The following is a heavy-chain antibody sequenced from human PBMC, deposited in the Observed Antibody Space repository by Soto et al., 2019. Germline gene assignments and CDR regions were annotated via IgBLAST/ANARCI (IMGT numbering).Heavy chain of an antibody. D-gene: IGHD3-10*01. CDR2: VYYSGST. J-gene: IGHJ4*02. V-gene: IGHV4-61*01. Sequence: PSETLSLTCTVSGGSVSSGSYFWSWIRQPPGKGLEWIGYVYYSGSTNYNPSLKSRVTISLGTSKNQFSLKLTSVTAADTAVYYYGSGSYYIYWGQGTLVTVSS. CDR3: GSGSYYIY. CDR1: GGSVSSGSYF.